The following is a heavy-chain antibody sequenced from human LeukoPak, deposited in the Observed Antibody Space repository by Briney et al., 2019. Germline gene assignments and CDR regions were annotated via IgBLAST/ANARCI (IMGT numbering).Heavy chain of an antibody. CDR3: ARLGVPAAIRY. CDR2: VYDGDTT. V-gene: IGHV3-53*01. J-gene: IGHJ4*02. D-gene: IGHD2-2*01. CDR1: GFTVSNNY. Sequence: GGSLRLSCAASGFTVSNNYMSWVRQAPGKGLEWVSAVYDGDTTYYADSVKGRFTISRDNSKNTLYLQMNSLRAEDTAVYYCARLGVPAAIRYWGQGTLVTVSS.